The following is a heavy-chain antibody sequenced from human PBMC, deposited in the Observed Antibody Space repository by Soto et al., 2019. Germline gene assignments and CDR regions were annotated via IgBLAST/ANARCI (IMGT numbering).Heavy chain of an antibody. Sequence: EVQLLESGGGLIQPGGSLRLSCAASGFSFSTYAMSWVRQAPGKGLEWVSTISGNGDNTYYADSVKGRFTISRDNSKNTLSLQMKRLRGEDTAVYYCAKDKYSGSGSYKYYYFYYGMDVWGQGTTVTVS. J-gene: IGHJ6*02. CDR3: AKDKYSGSGSYKYYYFYYGMDV. V-gene: IGHV3-23*01. CDR2: ISGNGDNT. D-gene: IGHD3-10*01. CDR1: GFSFSTYA.